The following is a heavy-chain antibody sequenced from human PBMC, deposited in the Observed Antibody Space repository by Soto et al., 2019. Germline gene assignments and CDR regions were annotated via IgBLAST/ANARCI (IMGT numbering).Heavy chain of an antibody. J-gene: IGHJ4*02. CDR2: ISYDGSNK. CDR1: GFTFSSYG. CDR3: AKDRRNIRYNWNDPDADY. Sequence: HPGGSLRLSCAASGFTFSSYGMHWVRQAPGKGLEWVAVISYDGSNKYYADSVKGRFTISRDNSKNTLYLQMNSLRAEDTAVYYCAKDRRNIRYNWNDPDADYWGQGTLVTVSS. V-gene: IGHV3-30*18. D-gene: IGHD1-1*01.